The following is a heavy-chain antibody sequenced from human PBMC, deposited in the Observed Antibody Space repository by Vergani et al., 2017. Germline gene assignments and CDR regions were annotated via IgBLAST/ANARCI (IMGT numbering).Heavy chain of an antibody. CDR1: GGTFSSYA. Sequence: QVQLVQSGAEVKKPGSSVKVSCKASGGTFSSYAISRVRQAPGQGLEWMGGIIPIFGTANYAQKFQGRVTITADESTSTAYMELSSLRSEDTAVYYCARAPYYYDSSGYPWFDPWGQGTLVTVSS. CDR2: IIPIFGTA. D-gene: IGHD3-22*01. CDR3: ARAPYYYDSSGYPWFDP. V-gene: IGHV1-69*01. J-gene: IGHJ5*02.